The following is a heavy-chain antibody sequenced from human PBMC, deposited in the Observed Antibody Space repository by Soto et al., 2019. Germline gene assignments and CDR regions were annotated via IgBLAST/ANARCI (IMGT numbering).Heavy chain of an antibody. CDR2: IFHTGSA. V-gene: IGHV4-61*08. CDR3: ARVRVRMTAIVFYFDS. D-gene: IGHD2-21*02. CDR1: GVSITNSDYY. Sequence: PSETLSLTCSVSGVSITNSDYYWSWIRQPPGKGLEWIGYIFHTGSASYKSSLEGRVTFSVDTSKNQFSLNLKSVTAADTAVYYCARVRVRMTAIVFYFDSWGQGSLVTVSS. J-gene: IGHJ4*02.